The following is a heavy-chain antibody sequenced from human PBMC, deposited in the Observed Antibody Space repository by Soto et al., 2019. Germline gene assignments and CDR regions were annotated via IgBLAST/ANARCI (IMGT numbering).Heavy chain of an antibody. V-gene: IGHV1-46*01. J-gene: IGHJ5*02. Sequence: QVQLVQSGAEVKKPGASVKVSCKASGYTFTSYYMHWVRQAPGQGLEWMGIINPSGGSTSYAQKFQGRVTMSRDTPTSTVYMELSSLRSEDTAVYYCARGADFWSGYAIGAVDPWGQGTLVTVSS. CDR3: ARGADFWSGYAIGAVDP. CDR2: INPSGGST. CDR1: GYTFTSYY. D-gene: IGHD3-3*01.